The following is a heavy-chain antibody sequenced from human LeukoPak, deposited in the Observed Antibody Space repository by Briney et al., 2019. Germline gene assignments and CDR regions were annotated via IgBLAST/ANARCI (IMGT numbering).Heavy chain of an antibody. Sequence: GGSLRLSCAASGFTFSDYYMSWTRQAPGKGLEWVSYITSSSSYTNYADSVKGRFTISRDNAKNLLYLQMNSLRAEDTAVYYCAKAWDLVATNGFDYWGQGTLVTVSS. CDR3: AKAWDLVATNGFDY. V-gene: IGHV3-11*05. CDR2: ITSSSSYT. D-gene: IGHD5-12*01. CDR1: GFTFSDYY. J-gene: IGHJ4*02.